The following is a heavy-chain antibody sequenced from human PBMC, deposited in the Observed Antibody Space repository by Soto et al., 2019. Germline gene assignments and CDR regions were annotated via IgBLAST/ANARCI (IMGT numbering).Heavy chain of an antibody. Sequence: QVQLQESGPGLVKPSETLSLTCTVSGGSIDGYNCAWIRQPPGKALEWVGYVYYNGGSSYNPSLKSRVTLSTDTSKSQFSLQLASVTAADTAVYYCARQGIGNLHGLVDVWGRGTTATVSS. CDR1: GGSIDGYN. CDR2: VYYNGGS. V-gene: IGHV4-59*08. D-gene: IGHD3-10*01. J-gene: IGHJ6*02. CDR3: ARQGIGNLHGLVDV.